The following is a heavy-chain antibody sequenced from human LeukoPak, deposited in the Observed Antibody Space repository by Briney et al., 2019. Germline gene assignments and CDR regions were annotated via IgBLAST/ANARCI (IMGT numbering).Heavy chain of an antibody. CDR3: AKGRITMVRGANDY. V-gene: IGHV3-23*01. J-gene: IGHJ4*02. D-gene: IGHD3-10*01. CDR2: ISGSGGST. Sequence: GGSLRLSCAASGFTFSSYAMSWVRQAPGKGLEWVSAISGSGGSTYYADSVKGRFTISRDNSKNALYLQMDSLRAEDTAVYCCAKGRITMVRGANDYWGQGTLVTVSS. CDR1: GFTFSSYA.